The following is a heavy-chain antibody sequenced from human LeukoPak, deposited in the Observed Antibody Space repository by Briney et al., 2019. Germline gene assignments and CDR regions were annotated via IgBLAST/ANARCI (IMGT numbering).Heavy chain of an antibody. J-gene: IGHJ4*02. CDR2: TNHSGST. Sequence: PSETLSLTCAVYGGSFSGYYWSWIRQPPGKGLEWIGETNHSGSTNYNPSLKSRVTISVDTSKNQFSLKLSSVTAADTAVYYCARQLLGYCSSTSCYLGSGFDYWGQGTLVTVSS. CDR1: GGSFSGYY. V-gene: IGHV4-34*01. CDR3: ARQLLGYCSSTSCYLGSGFDY. D-gene: IGHD2-2*01.